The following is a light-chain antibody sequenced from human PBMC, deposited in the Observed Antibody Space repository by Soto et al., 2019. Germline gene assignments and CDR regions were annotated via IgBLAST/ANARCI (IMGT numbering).Light chain of an antibody. J-gene: IGKJ1*01. CDR2: DAY. Sequence: IVLTQSPGTLSVSPGERATLSCRASQSFRGLLAWYQQKPGQANRLLIYDAYNRATGIPPRFSGSGSGTDFTLTISSLEPEDFAVYYCQQYGSSPRTFGQGTKVDIK. CDR3: QQYGSSPRT. V-gene: IGKV3-11*01. CDR1: QSFRGL.